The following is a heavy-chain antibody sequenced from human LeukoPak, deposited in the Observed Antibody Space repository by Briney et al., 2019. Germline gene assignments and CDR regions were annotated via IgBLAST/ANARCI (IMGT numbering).Heavy chain of an antibody. CDR1: GFTFSSYW. D-gene: IGHD6-6*01. Sequence: SGGSLRLSCAASGFTFSSYWMSWVRQAPGKGLEWVANIKQDGSEKYYVDSVKGRFTISRDNAKNSLYLQMNSLRAEDTAVYYCARDGRSSSSGSDYWGQGTLVTVSS. CDR3: ARDGRSSSSGSDY. J-gene: IGHJ4*02. V-gene: IGHV3-7*01. CDR2: IKQDGSEK.